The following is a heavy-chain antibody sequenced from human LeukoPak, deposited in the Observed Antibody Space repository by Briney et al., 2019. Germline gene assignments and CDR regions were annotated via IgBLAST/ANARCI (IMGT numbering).Heavy chain of an antibody. D-gene: IGHD2-2*01. CDR1: GGSISSSNW. V-gene: IGHV4-4*02. J-gene: IGHJ4*02. CDR3: ARQGPGYCSSTSCYGVDS. Sequence: SETLSLTCAVSGGSISSSNWWSWVRQPPGKGLEWIGEIYHSGSTNYNPSLKSRVTISVDKSKNQFSLKLSPVTAADTAVYYCARQGPGYCSSTSCYGVDSWGQGTLVTVSS. CDR2: IYHSGST.